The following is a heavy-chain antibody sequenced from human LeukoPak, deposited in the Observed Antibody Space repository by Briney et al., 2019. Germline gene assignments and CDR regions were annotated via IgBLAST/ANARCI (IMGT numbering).Heavy chain of an antibody. CDR1: GASISSGGYY. D-gene: IGHD3-10*01. CDR2: IYYSGST. V-gene: IGHV4-39*07. Sequence: SETPSLTCTVAGASISSGGYYWGWIRQPPGKGLEWIGTIYYSGSTYYNPSLKSRLTISVDKSSNQFSLRLSSVTAADTAVYYCIRENPQQGSEDYWGQGTLVTVSS. J-gene: IGHJ4*01. CDR3: IRENPQQGSEDY.